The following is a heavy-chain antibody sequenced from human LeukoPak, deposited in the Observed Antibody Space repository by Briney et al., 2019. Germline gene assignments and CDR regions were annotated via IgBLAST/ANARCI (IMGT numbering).Heavy chain of an antibody. D-gene: IGHD5-18*01. CDR2: INHSGST. CDR3: ARRGGWIQLRLFDY. V-gene: IGHV4-34*01. J-gene: IGHJ4*02. CDR1: GGSFSGYY. Sequence: SETLSLTCAVYGGSFSGYYWSWIRQPPGKGLEWIGEINHSGSTNYNPSLKSRVTISVDTSKNQFSLKLSSVSAADTAVYYCARRGGWIQLRLFDYWGQGTLVTVSS.